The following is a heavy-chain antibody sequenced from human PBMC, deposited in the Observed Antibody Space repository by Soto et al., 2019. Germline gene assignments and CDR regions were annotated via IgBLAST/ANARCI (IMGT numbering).Heavy chain of an antibody. J-gene: IGHJ6*02. V-gene: IGHV5-51*01. Sequence: HGESLKISCKGSGYSFTSYWIGWVRQMPGKGLEWMGIIYPGDSDTRYSPSFQGQVTISADKSISTAYLQWSSLKASDTAMYYCARHRYGDGYYYYGMDVWGQGTTVTVSS. CDR2: IYPGDSDT. D-gene: IGHD4-17*01. CDR3: ARHRYGDGYYYYGMDV. CDR1: GYSFTSYW.